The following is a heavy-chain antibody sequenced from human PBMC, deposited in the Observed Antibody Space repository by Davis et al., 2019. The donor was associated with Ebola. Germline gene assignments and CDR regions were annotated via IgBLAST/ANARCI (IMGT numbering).Heavy chain of an antibody. Sequence: GGSLRLSCAASGFTFSSYEMNWVRQAPGKGLEWVSYISSSSSTIYYADSVKGRFTISRDNAKNSLYLQMNSLRDEDTAVYYCARGHYDFWSGYYHDAFDIWGQGTMVTVSS. D-gene: IGHD3-3*01. J-gene: IGHJ3*02. V-gene: IGHV3-48*02. CDR1: GFTFSSYE. CDR3: ARGHYDFWSGYYHDAFDI. CDR2: ISSSSSTI.